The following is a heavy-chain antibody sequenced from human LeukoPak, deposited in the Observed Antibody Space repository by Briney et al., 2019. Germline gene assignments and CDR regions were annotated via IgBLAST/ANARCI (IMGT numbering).Heavy chain of an antibody. CDR3: AREHVYYYDSSGYLHWFDP. Sequence: ASVKVSCKASGYTFTGYYMHWVRQAPGQGLEWMGWINPNSGGTNYAQKFQGRVTMTRDTSISTAYMELSRLRSDDTAVYYCAREHVYYYDSSGYLHWFDPWGQGTLVTVSS. CDR1: GYTFTGYY. V-gene: IGHV1-2*02. CDR2: INPNSGGT. D-gene: IGHD3-22*01. J-gene: IGHJ5*02.